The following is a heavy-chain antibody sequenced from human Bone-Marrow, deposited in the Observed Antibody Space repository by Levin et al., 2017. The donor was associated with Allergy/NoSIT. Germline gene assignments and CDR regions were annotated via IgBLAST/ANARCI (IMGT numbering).Heavy chain of an antibody. D-gene: IGHD5-18*01. J-gene: IGHJ5*02. Sequence: SETLSLTCSVSGGSISPHYWSWIRQPPGKGLEWIGHIYYSGSTNYSPALKSRVTMSVDTSKNQLSLKLTSVTAADTAVYFCARRGDSYSDNWFDPWGQGTLVTVSS. CDR3: ARRGDSYSDNWFDP. CDR2: IYYSGST. CDR1: GGSISPHY. V-gene: IGHV4-59*11.